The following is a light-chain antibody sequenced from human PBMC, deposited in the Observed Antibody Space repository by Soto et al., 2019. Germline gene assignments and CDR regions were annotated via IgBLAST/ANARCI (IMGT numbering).Light chain of an antibody. Sequence: DIQMTQSPSSLSASVGDRVTITCRASQGISNYLAWYQQKPGKVPKLLIYAAFTLQSGVPSRFIRSGYGTDITLCISSLQPEDAATYYCQNYVDAPRTFSQGNKLEIK. CDR3: QNYVDAPRT. CDR2: AAF. J-gene: IGKJ2*01. V-gene: IGKV1-27*01. CDR1: QGISNY.